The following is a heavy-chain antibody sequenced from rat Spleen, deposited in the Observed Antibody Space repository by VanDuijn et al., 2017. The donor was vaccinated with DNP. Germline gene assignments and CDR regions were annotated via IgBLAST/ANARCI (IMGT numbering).Heavy chain of an antibody. CDR2: VTNAGST. J-gene: IGHJ2*01. Sequence: EVLLQESGPGLVKPSQSLSLTCSVTGFSITNNFKWSWIRKFPGNRLEWMGYVTNAGSTDYNPSLKSRNSITTDTSKNQFSLQVNSVSTEDTATYYCAIQLGVFDYWGQGVMVTVSS. CDR3: AIQLGVFDY. CDR1: GFSITNNFK. D-gene: IGHD5-1*01. V-gene: IGHV3-3*01.